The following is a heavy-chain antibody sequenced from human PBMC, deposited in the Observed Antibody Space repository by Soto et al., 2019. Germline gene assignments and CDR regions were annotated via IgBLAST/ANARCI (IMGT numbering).Heavy chain of an antibody. CDR2: ITTDGGST. J-gene: IGHJ5*02. D-gene: IGHD2-2*01. CDR3: AKEKISTSCCNWFDP. V-gene: IGHV3-74*01. Sequence: LVGPLRLSCAASGFTFRGYWMNWVRQAPGKGLVWVSHITTDGGSTNYADSVKGRFTISRDNAKDTLYLYMSSLRVDDTAVYYCAKEKISTSCCNWFDPWGQGTLVTVSS. CDR1: GFTFRGYW.